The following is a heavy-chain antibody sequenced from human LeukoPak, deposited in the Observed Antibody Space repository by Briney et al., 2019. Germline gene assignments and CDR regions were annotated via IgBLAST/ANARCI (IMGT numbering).Heavy chain of an antibody. CDR1: GYSISNSY. CDR2: IYYSGTI. V-gene: IGHV4-38-2*02. Sequence: SETLSLTCIVSGYSISNSYWGWIRQSPGKGLEWIGSIYYSGTIYYNPSLKSRVTISVDTSKNQFSLKLSSVTAADTAVYYCARAVGGDGSGSLWGPGTLVTVSS. CDR3: ARAVGGDGSGSL. J-gene: IGHJ4*02. D-gene: IGHD3-10*01.